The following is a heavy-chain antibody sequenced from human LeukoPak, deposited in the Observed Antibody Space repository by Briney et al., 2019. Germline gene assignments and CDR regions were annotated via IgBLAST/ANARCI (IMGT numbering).Heavy chain of an antibody. V-gene: IGHV3-21*01. J-gene: IGHJ4*02. CDR3: ARGGGSKGNL. CDR2: ISSSSSYI. CDR1: GFTFSSYS. D-gene: IGHD3-16*01. Sequence: PGGSLRLSCAASGFTFSSYSMNWVRQAPGKGLEWVSSISSSSSYIYYADSVKGRFTISRDNAKNSLYLQTNSLRAEDTAVYYCARGGGSKGNLWGQGTLVTVSS.